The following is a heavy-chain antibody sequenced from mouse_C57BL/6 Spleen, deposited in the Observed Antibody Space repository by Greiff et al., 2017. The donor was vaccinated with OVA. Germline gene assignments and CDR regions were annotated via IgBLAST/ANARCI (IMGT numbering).Heavy chain of an antibody. CDR1: GYSITSGYY. CDR3: ARDWDERGCFDY. V-gene: IGHV3-6*01. Sequence: EVQLQQSGPGLVKPSQSLSLTCSVTGYSITSGYYWNWIRQFPGNKLEWMGYISYDGSNNYNPSLKNRISITRDTSKNQFFLKLNSVTTEDTATYYCARDWDERGCFDYWGQGTTLTVSS. J-gene: IGHJ2*01. CDR2: ISYDGSN. D-gene: IGHD4-1*01.